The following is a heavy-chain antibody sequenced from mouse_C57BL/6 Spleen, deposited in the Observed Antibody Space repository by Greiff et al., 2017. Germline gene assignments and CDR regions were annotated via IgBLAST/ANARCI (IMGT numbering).Heavy chain of an antibody. J-gene: IGHJ2*01. CDR1: GYTFTSYW. D-gene: IGHD3-1*01. CDR3: ARSGGKTYFDY. V-gene: IGHV1-64*01. CDR2: IHPNSGST. Sequence: QVQLQQPGAELVKPGASVKLSCKASGYTFTSYWMHWVKQRPGQGLEWIGMIHPNSGSTNYNEKFKSKATLTVDKSSSTAYMQLSSLTSEDSAVYYCARSGGKTYFDYWGQGTTLTVSS.